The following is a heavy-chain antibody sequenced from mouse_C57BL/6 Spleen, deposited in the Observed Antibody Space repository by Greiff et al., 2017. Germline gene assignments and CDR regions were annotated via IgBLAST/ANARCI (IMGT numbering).Heavy chain of an antibody. J-gene: IGHJ4*01. CDR3: ARELWDPSYYARDY. CDR1: GYTFTSYW. V-gene: IGHV1-52*01. Sequence: QVQLQQPGAELVRPGSSVKLSCKASGYTFTSYWMHWVQQRPIQGLERIGNIDTSDSETHYNQKLKEKATFTVDKSSSTAYMQLSSLTSEDSAVYYCARELWDPSYYARDYWGQGTSVTVSS. CDR2: IDTSDSET. D-gene: IGHD4-1*01.